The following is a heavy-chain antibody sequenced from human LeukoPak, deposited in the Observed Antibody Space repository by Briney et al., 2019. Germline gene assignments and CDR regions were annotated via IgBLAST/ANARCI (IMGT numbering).Heavy chain of an antibody. Sequence: ASVQVSCKASGYTFTGYQIHWVRQAPGQGLEWMGRINPNSGGTNYALKFRDRVTMTRDTSISTAHMELSSLRSDDTAVYYCARYYTSGSCPDYWGQGTLVTVSS. J-gene: IGHJ4*02. D-gene: IGHD3-10*01. CDR3: ARYYTSGSCPDY. CDR2: INPNSGGT. CDR1: GYTFTGYQ. V-gene: IGHV1-2*06.